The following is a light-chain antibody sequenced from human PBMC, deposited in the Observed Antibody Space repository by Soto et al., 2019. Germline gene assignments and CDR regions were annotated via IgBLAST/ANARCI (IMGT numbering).Light chain of an antibody. J-gene: IGKJ5*01. CDR3: QQRNIWPPVT. CDR2: GAS. CDR1: QSVSSN. Sequence: EIVMTQSPATLSVSPGERATLSCRASQSVSSNLAWYQQKPGQAPRLLIYGASTRATGIPARFSGSGSGTEFTLTISSLQSEDFAVYYGQQRNIWPPVTFGQGTRLEIK. V-gene: IGKV3-15*01.